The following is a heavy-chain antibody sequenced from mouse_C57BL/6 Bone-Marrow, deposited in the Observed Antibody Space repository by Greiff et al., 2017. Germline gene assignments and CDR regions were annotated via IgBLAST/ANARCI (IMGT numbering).Heavy chain of an antibody. CDR2: IDPENGDT. CDR1: GFNIKDDY. Sequence: EVKVVESGAELVRPGASVKLSCTASGFNIKDDYMHWVKQRPEQGLEWIGWIDPENGDTEYASKFQGKATITADTSSNTAYLQLSSLTSEDTAVYYCTTALWFPYYAIDYWGQGTSVTVSS. J-gene: IGHJ4*01. V-gene: IGHV14-4*01. CDR3: TTALWFPYYAIDY. D-gene: IGHD2-2*01.